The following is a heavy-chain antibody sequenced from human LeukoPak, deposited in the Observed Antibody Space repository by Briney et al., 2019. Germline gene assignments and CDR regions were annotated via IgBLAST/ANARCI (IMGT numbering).Heavy chain of an antibody. D-gene: IGHD4-17*01. V-gene: IGHV3-66*01. Sequence: GGSLRLSCAASGFTFDDYAMHWVRQAPGKGLEWVSVIYSGGSTYYADSVKGRFTISRDNSKNTLYLQMNSLRAEDTAVYYCAKDTADGDYVEVSWFDPWGQGTLVTVSS. CDR2: IYSGGST. CDR3: AKDTADGDYVEVSWFDP. J-gene: IGHJ5*02. CDR1: GFTFDDYA.